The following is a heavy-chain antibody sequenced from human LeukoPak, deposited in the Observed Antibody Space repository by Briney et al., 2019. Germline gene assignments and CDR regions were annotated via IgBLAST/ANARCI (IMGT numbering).Heavy chain of an antibody. D-gene: IGHD3-10*01. V-gene: IGHV1-24*01. CDR1: GYTLTELS. CDR2: FDPEDGET. J-gene: IGHJ6*02. Sequence: ASVKVSCKVSGYTLTELSMHWVRQAPGKGLEWMGSFDPEDGETLYAQKFQGRVTMTEDTSTDTAYMELSSLRSEDTAVYYCATDQRGAGLGFRYGSGSYNGMDVWGQGTTVTVSS. CDR3: ATDQRGAGLGFRYGSGSYNGMDV.